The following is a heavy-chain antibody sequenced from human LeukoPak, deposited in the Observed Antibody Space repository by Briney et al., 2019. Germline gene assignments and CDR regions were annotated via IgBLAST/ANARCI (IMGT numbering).Heavy chain of an antibody. J-gene: IGHJ6*03. CDR1: GASISAHY. V-gene: IGHV4-59*11. CDR3: ARVKDGYMNYMDV. CDR2: VYYTGTT. Sequence: SETLSLTCTVSGASISAHYWSWIRQPPGKGLEYIGDVYYTGTTNYNPSLKSRVTISVDTSKNQFSLKLSSVTAADTAVYYCARVKDGYMNYMDVWGKGTTVTVSS. D-gene: IGHD5-24*01.